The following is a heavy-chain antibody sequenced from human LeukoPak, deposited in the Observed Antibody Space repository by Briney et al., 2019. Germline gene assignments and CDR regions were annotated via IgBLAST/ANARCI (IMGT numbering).Heavy chain of an antibody. CDR3: ARDGYPKGNDY. CDR2: INHSGSN. Sequence: PSETLSLTCAVYGGSFSGYYWSWIRQPPGKGLEWIGEINHSGSNNYNPSLKSRVTISVDTSKNQFSLKLSSVTAADTAVYYCARDGYPKGNDYWGQGTLVTVSS. J-gene: IGHJ4*02. V-gene: IGHV4-34*01. D-gene: IGHD5-24*01. CDR1: GGSFSGYY.